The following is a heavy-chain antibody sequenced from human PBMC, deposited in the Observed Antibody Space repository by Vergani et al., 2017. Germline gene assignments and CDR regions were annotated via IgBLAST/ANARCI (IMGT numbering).Heavy chain of an antibody. CDR2: FDPEDGET. D-gene: IGHD2-21*02. Sequence: QVQLVQSGAEVKKPGASVKVSCKVSGYTLTELSMHWVRQAPGKGLEWMGGFDPEDGETIYAQKFQGRVTMTEDTYTDTAYMELSSLRSEDTAVYYCATGVVVTAMPKTPDAFDIWGQGTMVTVSS. J-gene: IGHJ3*02. CDR3: ATGVVVTAMPKTPDAFDI. V-gene: IGHV1-24*01. CDR1: GYTLTELS.